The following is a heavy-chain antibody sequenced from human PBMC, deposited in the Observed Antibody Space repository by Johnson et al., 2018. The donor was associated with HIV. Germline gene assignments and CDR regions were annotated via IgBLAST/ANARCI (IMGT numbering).Heavy chain of an antibody. CDR2: IKRQIDGGTT. Sequence: VQLVEYGGGLVKPGGSLRLSCAASGFTFNNAWMSWVRQAPGKGLEWVGRIKRQIDGGTTDYATPVKGRFTFSRDDSKNTLYLDMKSLKTEDTGVYYCTTDGEDYGYYMNAFDIWGQGTMVTVSS. V-gene: IGHV3-15*01. D-gene: IGHD4-17*01. CDR1: GFTFNNAW. J-gene: IGHJ3*02. CDR3: TTDGEDYGYYMNAFDI.